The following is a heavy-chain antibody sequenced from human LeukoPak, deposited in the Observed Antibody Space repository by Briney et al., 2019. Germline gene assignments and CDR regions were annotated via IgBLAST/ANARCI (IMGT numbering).Heavy chain of an antibody. V-gene: IGHV3-30-3*01. CDR3: IRDAFDI. CDR2: ISYDGSNK. J-gene: IGHJ3*02. Sequence: GGSLRLSCAASGFTFSSYAMHWVRQAPGKGLEWVAVISYDGSNKYYADSVKGRFTISRDNSKNTLYLQMNSLRAEDTAVYYCIRDAFDIWGQGTMVTVSS. CDR1: GFTFSSYA.